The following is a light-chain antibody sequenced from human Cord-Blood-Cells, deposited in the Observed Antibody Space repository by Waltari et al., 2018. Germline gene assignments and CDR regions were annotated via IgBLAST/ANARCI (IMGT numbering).Light chain of an antibody. CDR2: AAS. J-gene: IGKJ2*01. CDR1: QGISSY. Sequence: AIRMTQSPSSFSASTGARVTITCRASQGISSYLAWYQQKPGKAPKLLIYAASTLQSGVQSRFSGSGSGTDFTLTISCLQSEDFATYYCQQYYSYPYTFGQGTKLEIK. CDR3: QQYYSYPYT. V-gene: IGKV1-8*01.